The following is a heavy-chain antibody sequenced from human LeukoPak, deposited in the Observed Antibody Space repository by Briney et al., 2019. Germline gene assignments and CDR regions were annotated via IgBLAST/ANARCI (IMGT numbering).Heavy chain of an antibody. Sequence: GASVKVSCKASGYTFISYGINWVRQAPGQGLEWMGWISGYNSNTNYIQKLQGRVTMTTYTSTSTAYMELRSLRSDDTAVYYCARDLTPDYDSPIDYWGQGTLVTVSS. CDR3: ARDLTPDYDSPIDY. D-gene: IGHD3-22*01. V-gene: IGHV1-18*01. J-gene: IGHJ4*02. CDR1: GYTFISYG. CDR2: ISGYNSNT.